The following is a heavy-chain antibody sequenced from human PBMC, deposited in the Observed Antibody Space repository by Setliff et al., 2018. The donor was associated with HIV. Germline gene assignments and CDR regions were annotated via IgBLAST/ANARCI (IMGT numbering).Heavy chain of an antibody. J-gene: IGHJ4*02. V-gene: IGHV3-48*03. CDR2: ISSSTGRAI. CDR1: GFTFSNYD. CDR3: ARDLSRSADYGVFDY. Sequence: GGSLRLSCAASGFTFSNYDMNWVRQAPGRGLEWVAHISSSTGRAIYYADSVKGRFTISRDDPQNSLYLQVDGLKVEDSAVYYCARDLSRSADYGVFDYWGQGTLVTVSS. D-gene: IGHD4-17*01.